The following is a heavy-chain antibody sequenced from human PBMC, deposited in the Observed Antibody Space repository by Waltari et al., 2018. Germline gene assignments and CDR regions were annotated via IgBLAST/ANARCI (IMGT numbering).Heavy chain of an antibody. J-gene: IGHJ4*02. CDR1: GYTFTNYN. V-gene: IGHV1-46*01. Sequence: QVQLVQSGAEVKKPGASVKVSCKASGYTFTNYNMHWGRQAPGQGLEWMGMISPSGGSTNYAQNLQGRVTVTRDTSTNIVFMELSSLRSEDTAVYYCARGVPTTTLDYWGQGTLVTVSS. CDR2: ISPSGGST. CDR3: ARGVPTTTLDY. D-gene: IGHD2-2*01.